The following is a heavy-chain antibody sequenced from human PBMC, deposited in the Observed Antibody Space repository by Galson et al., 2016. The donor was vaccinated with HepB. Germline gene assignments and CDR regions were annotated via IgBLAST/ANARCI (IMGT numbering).Heavy chain of an antibody. Sequence: SLRLSCAASGFTFSDYYMAWIRQAPGKGLEWVSYISSSSSYTNYADSVKGRFTISRDNSKNSLYLQMNSLRAEDTAVYYCAKGGKPDGSGSHTRFDYWGQGTLVTVSS. J-gene: IGHJ4*02. D-gene: IGHD3-10*01. CDR1: GFTFSDYY. V-gene: IGHV3-11*06. CDR3: AKGGKPDGSGSHTRFDY. CDR2: ISSSSSYT.